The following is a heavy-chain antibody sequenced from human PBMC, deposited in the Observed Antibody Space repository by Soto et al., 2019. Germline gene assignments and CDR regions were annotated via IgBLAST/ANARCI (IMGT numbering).Heavy chain of an antibody. CDR2: ISGSGGST. J-gene: IGHJ4*02. CDR1: GFTFSSYA. CDR3: AKGGTYYYDSSGYRGALGY. V-gene: IGHV3-23*01. D-gene: IGHD3-22*01. Sequence: GGSLRLSCAASGFTFSSYAMSWVRQAPGKGLEWVSAISGSGGSTYYADSVKGRFTVSRDNSKNTLYLQMNSLRAEDTAVYYCAKGGTYYYDSSGYRGALGYWGQGTLVTVSS.